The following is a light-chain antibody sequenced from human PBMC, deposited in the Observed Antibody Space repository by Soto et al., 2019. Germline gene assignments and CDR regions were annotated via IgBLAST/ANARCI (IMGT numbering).Light chain of an antibody. CDR1: QRVSSN. Sequence: EIVMTQSPATLYVSPGERATLSCRASQRVSSNLAWYQQKPGQAPRLLIYGASTRATGIPARFSGTRSGTEFTLTISSLQSEDFAVYYCQQYNNWPQTFGQGTKVEIK. CDR3: QQYNNWPQT. J-gene: IGKJ1*01. CDR2: GAS. V-gene: IGKV3-15*01.